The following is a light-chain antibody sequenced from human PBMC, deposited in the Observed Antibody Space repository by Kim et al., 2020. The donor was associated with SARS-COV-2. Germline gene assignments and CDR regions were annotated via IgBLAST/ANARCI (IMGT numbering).Light chain of an antibody. V-gene: IGLV3-1*01. CDR2: QDS. CDR3: QAWDSSTVV. CDR1: KVGDKY. J-gene: IGLJ2*01. Sequence: SYELTQPPSVSGSPGQTASMTCSGDKVGDKYACWYQQKPGQSPVLVIYQDSKRPSGIPERFSGSNYGNTATLTISGTQAMDEADYYCQAWDSSTVVFGGGNQLTVL.